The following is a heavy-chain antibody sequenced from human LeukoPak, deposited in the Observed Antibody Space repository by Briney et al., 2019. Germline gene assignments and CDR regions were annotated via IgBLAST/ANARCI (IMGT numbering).Heavy chain of an antibody. CDR2: IYTSGST. V-gene: IGHV4-4*07. CDR1: GGSISSYY. J-gene: IGHJ3*02. Sequence: PSETLSLTCTVSGGSISSYYWSWIRQPAGKGLEWIGRIYTSGSTNYNPSLKSRVTMSVDTSKNQFSLKLSSVTAADTAVYYCARDIGGSSWYNVAFDIWGQGTMVTVSS. D-gene: IGHD6-13*01. CDR3: ARDIGGSSWYNVAFDI.